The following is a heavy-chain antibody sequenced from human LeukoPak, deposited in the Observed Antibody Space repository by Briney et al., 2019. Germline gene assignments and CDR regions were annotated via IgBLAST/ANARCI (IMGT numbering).Heavy chain of an antibody. Sequence: PGGSLRLSCAASGFTFSSYEMNWVRQAPGKGLEWVSYISSSGSTIYYADSVKGRFTISRDNAKNSLYLQMNSLRAEDTAVYYCAREISDYVWGSYRRDAFDIWGQGTMVTVSS. CDR1: GFTFSSYE. J-gene: IGHJ3*02. D-gene: IGHD3-16*02. V-gene: IGHV3-48*03. CDR2: ISSSGSTI. CDR3: AREISDYVWGSYRRDAFDI.